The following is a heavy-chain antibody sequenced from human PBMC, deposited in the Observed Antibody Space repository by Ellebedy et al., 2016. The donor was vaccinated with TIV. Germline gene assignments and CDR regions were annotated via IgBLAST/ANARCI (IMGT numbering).Heavy chain of an antibody. J-gene: IGHJ5*02. CDR1: GYTFTSYD. CDR3: AVGLFDP. Sequence: AASVKVSCKASGYTFTSYDINWVRQATGQGLEYLGWMKPSSGNTGYAQKFQGRVTMTRNTSTSKAYLELGSLGSEDTAVYSGAVGLFDPWGQGTLFTVSS. CDR2: MKPSSGNT. V-gene: IGHV1-8*01. D-gene: IGHD3-10*01.